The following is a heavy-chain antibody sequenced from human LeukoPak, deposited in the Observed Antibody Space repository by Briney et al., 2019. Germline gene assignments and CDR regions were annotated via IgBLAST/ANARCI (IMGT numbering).Heavy chain of an antibody. Sequence: PGGSLRLSCAASGFTFSSYAMHWVRQAPGKGLEWVAVISYDGSNKYYADSVKGRFTISRDNAKNSLYLQMNSLRAEDTAVYYCARESSGWYGGLDYWGQGTLVTVSS. CDR3: ARESSGWYGGLDY. J-gene: IGHJ4*02. D-gene: IGHD6-19*01. V-gene: IGHV3-30-3*01. CDR2: ISYDGSNK. CDR1: GFTFSSYA.